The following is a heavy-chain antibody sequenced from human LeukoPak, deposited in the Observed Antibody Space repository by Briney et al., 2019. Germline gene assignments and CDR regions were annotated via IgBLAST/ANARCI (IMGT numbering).Heavy chain of an antibody. D-gene: IGHD3-3*01. CDR1: GFTFHTSA. V-gene: IGHV1-58*02. J-gene: IGHJ5*02. Sequence: SVKVSCKASGFTFHTSAMQWVRQARGQRLEWIGWIVLGSGNTVYSHKFHDRVIITRDMSTSTVYMELDSLGSEDTAVYYCAAQRGASLHDFWSTRLFDPWDQGTLVTVSS. CDR2: IVLGSGNT. CDR3: AAQRGASLHDFWSTRLFDP.